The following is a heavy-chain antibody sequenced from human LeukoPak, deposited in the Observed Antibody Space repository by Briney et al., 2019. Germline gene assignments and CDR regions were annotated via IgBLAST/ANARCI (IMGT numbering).Heavy chain of an antibody. CDR2: IRYDGSNK. D-gene: IGHD6-6*01. Sequence: GGSLRLSCAASGFSFSSYGMHWVRQAPGKGLEWVSFIRYDGSNKYYADSVKGRFTISRDNSKNTLYLQMNSLRAEDTAVYYCAKEYSSSSFLGYFDYWGQGTLVTVSS. CDR3: AKEYSSSSFLGYFDY. V-gene: IGHV3-30*02. CDR1: GFSFSSYG. J-gene: IGHJ4*02.